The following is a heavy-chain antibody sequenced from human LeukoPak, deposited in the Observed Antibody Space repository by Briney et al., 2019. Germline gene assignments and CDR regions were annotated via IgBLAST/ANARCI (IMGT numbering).Heavy chain of an antibody. V-gene: IGHV1-18*01. CDR3: ARGTKRRYCSSTSCSNWFDP. Sequence: ASVKVSCKASGYTFTSYGISWVRQAPGQGREGMGWISAYNGNTNYAQKLQGRVTMTTDTSTSTAYMELRSLRSDDTAVYYCARGTKRRYCSSTSCSNWFDPWGQGTLVTVSS. D-gene: IGHD2-2*01. CDR2: ISAYNGNT. J-gene: IGHJ5*02. CDR1: GYTFTSYG.